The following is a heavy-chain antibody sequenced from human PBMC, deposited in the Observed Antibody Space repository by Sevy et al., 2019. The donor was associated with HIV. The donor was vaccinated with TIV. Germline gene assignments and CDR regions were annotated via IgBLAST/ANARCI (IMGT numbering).Heavy chain of an antibody. CDR1: GGTFSSYA. CDR3: ASLVPAATNDAFDI. V-gene: IGHV1-69*13. J-gene: IGHJ3*02. CDR2: IIPIFGTA. D-gene: IGHD2-2*01. Sequence: ASVKVSCKASGGTFSSYAISWVRQAPGQGLEWMGGIIPIFGTANYAQKFQGRVTITADESTSTAYIELSSLRSEDTAVYYCASLVPAATNDAFDIWGQGTMVTVSS.